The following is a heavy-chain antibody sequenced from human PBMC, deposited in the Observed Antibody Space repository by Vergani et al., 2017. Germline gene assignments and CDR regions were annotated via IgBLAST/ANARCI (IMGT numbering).Heavy chain of an antibody. CDR3: ARVGNSFNGDYFEY. J-gene: IGHJ4*02. V-gene: IGHV1-2*02. CDR1: GYTFTDYF. D-gene: IGHD6-13*01. Sequence: QVQLVQSGAEVKKPGASVKVSCKASGYTFTDYFMHWVRQAPAQGLEWMGWINPNSGGTNYAQTCQGRVTMTRNTSISTAYMELSKLRADDTAVYCCARVGNSFNGDYFEYWGQGTLVTVSS. CDR2: INPNSGGT.